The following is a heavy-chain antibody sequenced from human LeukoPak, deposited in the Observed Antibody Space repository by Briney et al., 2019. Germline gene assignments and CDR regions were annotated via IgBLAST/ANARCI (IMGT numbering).Heavy chain of an antibody. V-gene: IGHV3-23*01. CDR2: ISGSGGST. CDR1: GFTFSSYA. Sequence: GGSLRLSCAASGFTFSSYAMIWVRQSPGKGLEWVSVISGSGGSTYYADSVKGRFTLSRDNSKNTLYLQMNSLRAEDTAVYYCAKSMIVVVAYDYWGQGTLVTVSS. D-gene: IGHD3-22*01. J-gene: IGHJ4*02. CDR3: AKSMIVVVAYDY.